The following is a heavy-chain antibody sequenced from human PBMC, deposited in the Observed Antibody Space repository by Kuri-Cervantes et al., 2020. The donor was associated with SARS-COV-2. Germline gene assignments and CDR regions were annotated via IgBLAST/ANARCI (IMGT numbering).Heavy chain of an antibody. J-gene: IGHJ5*02. D-gene: IGHD3-3*01. CDR2: ISAYNGNT. CDR3: ARDNFRTYDFWSGYYHNWFDP. CDR1: DSSFHSHG. V-gene: IGHV1-18*01. Sequence: ASEKVSCKDSDSSFHSHGISWVRQAPGQGLEWMGWISAYNGNTNYAQKLQGRVTMTTDTSTSTAYMELSRLRSDDTAVYYCARDNFRTYDFWSGYYHNWFDPWGQGTLVTVSS.